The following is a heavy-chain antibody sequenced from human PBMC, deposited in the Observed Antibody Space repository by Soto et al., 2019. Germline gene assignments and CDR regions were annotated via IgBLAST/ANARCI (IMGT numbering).Heavy chain of an antibody. CDR2: ISSSSSTI. CDR3: ARDATARRGTFDS. CDR1: GFTFSSYS. D-gene: IGHD6-6*01. J-gene: IGHJ4*02. V-gene: IGHV3-48*01. Sequence: EVQLVESGGGLVQPGGSLRLSCAASGFTFSSYSMNWVRQAPGKGLEWVSYISSSSSTIYYADSVKGRFTISRDNAKNSLYLQMNSLRAEDTAVYYCARDATARRGTFDSWGQGTLVTVSS.